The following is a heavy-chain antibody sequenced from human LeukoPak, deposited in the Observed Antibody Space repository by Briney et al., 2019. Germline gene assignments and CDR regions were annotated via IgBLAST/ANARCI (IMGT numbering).Heavy chain of an antibody. CDR1: GGSFSTYY. CDR2: ISYSGNT. Sequence: SSETLSLTCAVYGGSFSTYYWTWIRQPPGKGLEWIAEISYSGNTNYNPSLKSRVTIGTSKNEISLNLTSVTAADTAVYYCAREQGGYNWGLWGQGTLVTVSS. V-gene: IGHV4-34*01. J-gene: IGHJ4*02. CDR3: AREQGGYNWGL. D-gene: IGHD5-24*01.